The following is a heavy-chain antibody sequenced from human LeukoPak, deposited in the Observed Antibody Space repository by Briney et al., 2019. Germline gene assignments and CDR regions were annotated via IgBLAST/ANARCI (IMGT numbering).Heavy chain of an antibody. CDR2: IKSKTDGGTT. CDR3: TTDLGYSSSDFDY. Sequence: GGSLRLSCAASGFTFSSYWMHWVRQAPGKGLEWVGRIKSKTDGGTTDYAAPVKGRFTISRDDSKNTLYLQMNSLKTEDTAIYYCTTDLGYSSSDFDYWGQGTLVTVSS. CDR1: GFTFSSYW. V-gene: IGHV3-15*07. D-gene: IGHD6-13*01. J-gene: IGHJ4*02.